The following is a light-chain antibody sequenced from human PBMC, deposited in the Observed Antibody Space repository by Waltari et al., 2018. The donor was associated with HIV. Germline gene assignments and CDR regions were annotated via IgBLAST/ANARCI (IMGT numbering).Light chain of an antibody. CDR2: EAA. CDR3: QQYDSGPRGIT. CDR1: QSISAK. V-gene: IGKV3-15*01. Sequence: EIVMTQSPPTLSVSPGQRVTLSCRAGQSISAKVAWYHQSPGQAPRLLIYEAATRPTGIPAGFSGSGSGTEFTLTISSLQSEDFATYFCQQYDSGPRGITFGQGTMLEIK. J-gene: IGKJ2*01.